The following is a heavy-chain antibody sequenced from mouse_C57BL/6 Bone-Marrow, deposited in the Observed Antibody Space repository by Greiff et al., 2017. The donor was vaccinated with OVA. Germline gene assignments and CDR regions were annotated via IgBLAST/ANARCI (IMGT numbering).Heavy chain of an antibody. V-gene: IGHV14-2*01. D-gene: IGHD1-1*01. CDR2: IDPEDGET. CDR3: ARTLPLITTVVAKENAMDY. J-gene: IGHJ4*01. Sequence: EVMLVESGAELVKPGASVKLSCTASGFNIKDYYMHWVKQRTEQGLEWIGRIDPEDGETKYAPKFQGKATITADTSSNTAYLQLSSLTSEDTAVYYCARTLPLITTVVAKENAMDYWGQGTSVTVSS. CDR1: GFNIKDYY.